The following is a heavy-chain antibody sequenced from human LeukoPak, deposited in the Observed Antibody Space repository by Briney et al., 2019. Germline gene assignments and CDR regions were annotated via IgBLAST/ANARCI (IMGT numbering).Heavy chain of an antibody. Sequence: GGSLRLSCAASGFSVSSNYMTWARQAPGKGLECVSVIYAGGTTYYADSVRGRFTISRDNSKNTLYLQMNSLRAEDTAVYYCARGTKDYGYYYYMAVWGKGTTVTISS. J-gene: IGHJ6*03. CDR2: IYAGGTT. CDR1: GFSVSSNY. CDR3: ARGTKDYGYYYYMAV. D-gene: IGHD4-17*01. V-gene: IGHV3-66*01.